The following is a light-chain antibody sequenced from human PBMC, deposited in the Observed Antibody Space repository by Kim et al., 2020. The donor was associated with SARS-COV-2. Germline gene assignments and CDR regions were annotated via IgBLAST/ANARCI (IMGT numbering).Light chain of an antibody. CDR1: SLRSSY. J-gene: IGLJ2*01. V-gene: IGLV3-19*01. CDR3: HSRDSIGNDVI. Sequence: LRQTVSITCQGDSLRSSYASWYQQKPGQAPILVVFAKNNRPSGIPDRFSGSSSGSTASLTSAGAQAEDEADYYCHSRDSIGNDVIFGGGTQLTVL. CDR2: AKN.